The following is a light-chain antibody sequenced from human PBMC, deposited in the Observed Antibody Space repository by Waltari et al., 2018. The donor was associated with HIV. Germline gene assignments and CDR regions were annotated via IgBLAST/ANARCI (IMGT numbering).Light chain of an antibody. V-gene: IGLV1-47*01. J-gene: IGLJ2*01. Sequence: QSVLTQPPSASGPPGQRATISCFGSNSNIGSHYVYWYQQLPGMAPNLLLYKNSRRPAGGPDRFSGSKSGTTASLAISGLRSEDEADYYCAAWDDRLNLVFGGGTKLTVL. CDR2: KNS. CDR1: NSNIGSHY. CDR3: AAWDDRLNLV.